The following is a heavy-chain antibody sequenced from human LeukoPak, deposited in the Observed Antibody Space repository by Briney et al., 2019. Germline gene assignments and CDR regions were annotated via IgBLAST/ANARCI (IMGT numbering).Heavy chain of an antibody. D-gene: IGHD6-13*01. CDR3: ARESSSSTWTFHY. Sequence: ASVKVSCKASGYTFTGYYMHWVRQAPGQGLERMGWINPNTGDTNYAQKFQGRVTMTRDTSISTAYMELSRLTSDDTAVYYCARESSSSTWTFHYWGQGTLVTVSS. CDR1: GYTFTGYY. V-gene: IGHV1-2*02. CDR2: INPNTGDT. J-gene: IGHJ4*02.